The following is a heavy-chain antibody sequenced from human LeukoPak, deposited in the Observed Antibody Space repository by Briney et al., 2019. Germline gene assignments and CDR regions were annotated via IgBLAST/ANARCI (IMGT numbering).Heavy chain of an antibody. CDR2: ISGSGGST. J-gene: IGHJ4*02. D-gene: IGHD3-3*01. V-gene: IGHV3-23*01. CDR1: GFTFSSYA. CDR3: AKGSHSYYDFWSGYYKIAVYFDY. Sequence: GGSLRLSCAASGFTFSSYAMSWVRQAPGKGLEGVSAISGSGGSTYYADSVKGRFTISRDNSKNTLYLQMNSLRAEDTAVYYCAKGSHSYYDFWSGYYKIAVYFDYWGQGTLVTVSS.